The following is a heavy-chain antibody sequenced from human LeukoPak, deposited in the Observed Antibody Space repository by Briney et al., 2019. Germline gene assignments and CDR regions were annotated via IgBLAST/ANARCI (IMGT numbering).Heavy chain of an antibody. V-gene: IGHV3-30*03. CDR2: ISFDRSKT. J-gene: IGHJ4*02. CDR3: ARAVADTVFVIGSY. Sequence: PGRSLRLSCAATGFTFSSFSMHWVRQAPGKGLEWVAVISFDRSKTYYADSVKGRFTVSRDNSKNTLFLQMNSLRADDTAVYYCARAVADTVFVIGSYWGQGTLVTVSS. D-gene: IGHD6-19*01. CDR1: GFTFSSFS.